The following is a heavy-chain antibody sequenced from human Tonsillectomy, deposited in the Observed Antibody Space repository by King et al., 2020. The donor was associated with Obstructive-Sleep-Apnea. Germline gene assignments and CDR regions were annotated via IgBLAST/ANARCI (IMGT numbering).Heavy chain of an antibody. Sequence: QLQESGPGLVKPSQTLSLTCTVSGASISSGHYYWSWIRQPPGKGLEWIGYNYNSGSTYYNPSLKSRVTISVDTSKNQFSLKLSSMTAADTAVHYCARAGGYSYGPHFDYWGQGTLVTVSS. J-gene: IGHJ4*02. CDR1: GASISSGHYY. V-gene: IGHV4-30-4*01. CDR2: NYNSGST. CDR3: ARAGGYSYGPHFDY. D-gene: IGHD5-18*01.